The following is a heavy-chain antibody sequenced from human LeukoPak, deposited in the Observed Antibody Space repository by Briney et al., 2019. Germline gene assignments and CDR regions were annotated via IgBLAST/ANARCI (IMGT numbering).Heavy chain of an antibody. CDR2: IIPIFGTA. CDR3: ARGFRKTYYDILTGYWPYYYYYYMDV. D-gene: IGHD3-9*01. Sequence: SVKVSCKASGGTFSSYAISWVRQAPGQGLEWMGGIIPIFGTANYAQKFQGRVTITADESTSTAYMELSSLRSEDTAVYYCARGFRKTYYDILTGYWPYYYYYYMDVWGKGTTVTVSS. V-gene: IGHV1-69*13. J-gene: IGHJ6*03. CDR1: GGTFSSYA.